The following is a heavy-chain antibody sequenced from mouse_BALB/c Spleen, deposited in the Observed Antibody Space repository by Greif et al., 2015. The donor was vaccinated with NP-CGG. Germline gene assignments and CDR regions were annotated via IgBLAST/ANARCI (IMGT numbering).Heavy chain of an antibody. V-gene: IGHV1-5*01. Sequence: VQLQQSGTVLARPGASVKMSCKASGYTFTSYWMHWVKQRPGQGLEWIGAIYPGNSDTSYNQKFKGKAKLTAVTSTSTAYMELSSLTNEDSAVYYCTRGDGYYYAMDYWGQGTPVTVSS. CDR2: IYPGNSDT. CDR1: GYTFTSYW. D-gene: IGHD2-3*01. J-gene: IGHJ4*01. CDR3: TRGDGYYYAMDY.